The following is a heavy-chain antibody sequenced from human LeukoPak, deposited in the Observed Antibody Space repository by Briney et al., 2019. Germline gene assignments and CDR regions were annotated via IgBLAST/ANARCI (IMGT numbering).Heavy chain of an antibody. CDR3: ARGWSGGPDS. V-gene: IGHV3-74*01. J-gene: IGHJ4*02. Sequence: GGSLRLSCAASGFTFSSYWMHWVRQAPGKGLVWVSLIHSDENNTIYADSVKGRFTVSRDNAKNTLYLQMNSLRAEDTAVYYCARGWSGGPDSWGRGTLVTVSS. CDR1: GFTFSSYW. CDR2: IHSDENNT. D-gene: IGHD2-15*01.